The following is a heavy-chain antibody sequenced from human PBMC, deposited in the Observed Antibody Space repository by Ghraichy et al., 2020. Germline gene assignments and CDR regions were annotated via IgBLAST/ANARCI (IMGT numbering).Heavy chain of an antibody. Sequence: SETLSLTCTVSGDSISSYYWSWIRQPPGKGLEWIGYIYYSGNTNYNPSLKSRVTISLDTSKNQFSLKMSSVTAADTAVYYCARDYRGAAGAFDIWGQGTTVTVSS. CDR3: ARDYRGAAGAFDI. CDR2: IYYSGNT. D-gene: IGHD6-25*01. V-gene: IGHV4-59*01. CDR1: GDSISSYY. J-gene: IGHJ3*02.